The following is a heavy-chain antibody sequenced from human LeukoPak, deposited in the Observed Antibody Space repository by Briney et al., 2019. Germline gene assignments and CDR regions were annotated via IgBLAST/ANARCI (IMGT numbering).Heavy chain of an antibody. CDR3: VREDTPATANY. V-gene: IGHV3-23*01. CDR2: ISGGGDIT. D-gene: IGHD2-21*02. CDR1: GFNFANHA. Sequence: GGSLRLSCAASGFNFANHAMSWVCQTPGKGLEWVSAISGGGDITYYADSVTGRFTISRDNSKDTLFLQMHSLRPGDTAVYYRVREDTPATANYWGQGTLVTISS. J-gene: IGHJ4*02.